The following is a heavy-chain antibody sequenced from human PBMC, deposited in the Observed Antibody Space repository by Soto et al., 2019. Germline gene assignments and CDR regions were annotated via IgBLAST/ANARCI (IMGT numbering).Heavy chain of an antibody. V-gene: IGHV1-69*01. CDR1: GGNFSSNG. CDR3: AGASDSTWYNWLDP. Sequence: QVQLVQSGAEVKKPGSSVKVSCKAPGGNFSSNGIRWVRQVPGQGLELMGGIIPTFGTTNYAHKFRGRVTITADESTGTAHMELSSLRSDDTAVYYCAGASDSTWYNWLDPWGQGTLVTVSS. J-gene: IGHJ5*02. CDR2: IIPTFGTT. D-gene: IGHD5-18*01.